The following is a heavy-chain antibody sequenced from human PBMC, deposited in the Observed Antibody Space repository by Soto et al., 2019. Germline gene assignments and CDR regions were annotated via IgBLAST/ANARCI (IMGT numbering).Heavy chain of an antibody. D-gene: IGHD1-7*01. CDR3: ARDGVSSNEYTWNYGTYFDY. V-gene: IGHV3-30-3*01. Sequence: PGGSLRLSCAASGFTYSTYTMHWVRQAPGKGLEWVAVISYDGNNKFYADSVKGRFTISRDSTKQTLYLQMNSLRPDDTAMYYCARDGVSSNEYTWNYGTYFDYWGQVDLVTVSS. CDR2: ISYDGNNK. J-gene: IGHJ4*02. CDR1: GFTYSTYT.